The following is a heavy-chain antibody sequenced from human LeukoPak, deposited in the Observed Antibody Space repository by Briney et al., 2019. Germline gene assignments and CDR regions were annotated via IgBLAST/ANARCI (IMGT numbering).Heavy chain of an antibody. V-gene: IGHV3-30-3*01. CDR1: GFTFSSYA. CDR3: ARDGLLGYFDY. D-gene: IGHD7-27*01. J-gene: IGHJ4*02. Sequence: GGSLRLSCAASGFTFSSYAMHWVRQAPGKGLEWVAVISYEGSNKYYADSVKGRFTISRDNSKNTLYLQMNSLRAEDTAVYYCARDGLLGYFDYWGQGTLVTVSS. CDR2: ISYEGSNK.